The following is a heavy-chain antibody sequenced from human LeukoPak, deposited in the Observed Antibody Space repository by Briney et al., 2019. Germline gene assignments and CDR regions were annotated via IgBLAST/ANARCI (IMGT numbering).Heavy chain of an antibody. CDR2: ISAYNGAT. V-gene: IGHV1-18*01. Sequence: ASVTVSFKTSGYIFTSYGITWVRQAPGQGLEWMGWISAYNGATDFAHNLQGRVTMTTDTSTTTVYMELRSLRSDDTAVYYCARCWSFDRGYCDYWGQGTLVTVSS. J-gene: IGHJ4*02. CDR3: ARCWSFDRGYCDY. CDR1: GYIFTSYG.